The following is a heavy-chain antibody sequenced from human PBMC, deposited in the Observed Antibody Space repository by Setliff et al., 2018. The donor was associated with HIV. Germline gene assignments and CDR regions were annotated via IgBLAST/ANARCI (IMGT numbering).Heavy chain of an antibody. CDR3: ARDGWAVTSLMVVVSLKNGMDV. Sequence: ASVKVSCKASGYTFTNYYMHWVRQAPGQGLEWMGRINPNSGGTKYGQKSQGRVTMARDVFISTFYMQLTRLRFDDTAMYYCARDGWAVTSLMVVVSLKNGMDVWGQGTTVTVSS. D-gene: IGHD3-22*01. J-gene: IGHJ6*02. V-gene: IGHV1-2*06. CDR1: GYTFTNYY. CDR2: INPNSGGT.